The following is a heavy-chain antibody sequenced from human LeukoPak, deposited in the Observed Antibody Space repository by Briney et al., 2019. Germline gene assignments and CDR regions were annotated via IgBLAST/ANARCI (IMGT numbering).Heavy chain of an antibody. V-gene: IGHV3-48*01. Sequence: GGSLRLSCAASGFTFSSFSMNWVRQAPGKGLEWISYISSSSSSTYYADSVKGRFTISRDNSKNTLYLQMNSLRAEDTAVYYCAKDPGGWLGYYDSSGYSHWGQGTLVTVSS. CDR3: AKDPGGWLGYYDSSGYSH. J-gene: IGHJ4*02. CDR2: ISSSSSST. CDR1: GFTFSSFS. D-gene: IGHD3-22*01.